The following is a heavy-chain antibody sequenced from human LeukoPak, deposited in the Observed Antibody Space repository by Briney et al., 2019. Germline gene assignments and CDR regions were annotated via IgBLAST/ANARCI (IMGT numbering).Heavy chain of an antibody. CDR1: GFSLSTSGMR. J-gene: IGHJ4*02. D-gene: IGHD2-2*01. CDR2: IDWDGDK. V-gene: IGHV2-70*04. Sequence: SGPALVKPTQTLTLTCTFSGFSLSTSGMRVSWIRQPPGKALEWLARIDWDGDKFYSTSLKTRLTISRDTAKNQVVLTMTNMGPVDTATYYCARGSGREVPAAMAFGYWGQGALVTVSS. CDR3: ARGSGREVPAAMAFGY.